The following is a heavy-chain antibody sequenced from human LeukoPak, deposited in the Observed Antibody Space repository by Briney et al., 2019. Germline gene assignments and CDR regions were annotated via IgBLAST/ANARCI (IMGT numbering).Heavy chain of an antibody. D-gene: IGHD1-14*01. J-gene: IGHJ5*02. CDR2: IYHSGST. CDR1: GYSISIGYY. V-gene: IGHV4-38-2*02. Sequence: PSETLSLTCSVSGYSISIGYYWGWSRQPPGKGLEWIGSIYHSGSTYYNPSLKSRVTISVDTSKNQFSLKMRSVTAADTAVYYCARVTSRLGWFDPWGQGTLVTVSS. CDR3: ARVTSRLGWFDP.